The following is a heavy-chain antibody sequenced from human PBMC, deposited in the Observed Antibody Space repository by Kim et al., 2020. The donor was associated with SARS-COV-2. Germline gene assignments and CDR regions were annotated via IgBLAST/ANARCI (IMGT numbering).Heavy chain of an antibody. CDR3: ARDRGFWFDP. J-gene: IGHJ5*02. CDR1: GFTFSSYA. Sequence: GGSLRLSCAASGFTFSSYAMHWVRQAPGKGLEWVAVISYDGSNKYYADSVKGRFTISRDNSKNTLYLQMNSLRAEDTAVYYCARDRGFWFDPWGQGTLVTVSS. V-gene: IGHV3-30*04. CDR2: ISYDGSNK.